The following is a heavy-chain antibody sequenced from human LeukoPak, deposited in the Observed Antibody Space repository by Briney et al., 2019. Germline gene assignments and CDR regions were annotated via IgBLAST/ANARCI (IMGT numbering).Heavy chain of an antibody. V-gene: IGHV3-48*02. Sequence: GGSLRLSCAASGFTFSSYSMNWVRQAPGKGLEWVSYISSGGSTIYYTDSVRGRFTISRDTAKNSLYLEMNSLRDEDTAMYYCVRGDQEASEPAFDYWGQGTLVTVSS. D-gene: IGHD1-14*01. J-gene: IGHJ4*02. CDR2: ISSGGSTI. CDR3: VRGDQEASEPAFDY. CDR1: GFTFSSYS.